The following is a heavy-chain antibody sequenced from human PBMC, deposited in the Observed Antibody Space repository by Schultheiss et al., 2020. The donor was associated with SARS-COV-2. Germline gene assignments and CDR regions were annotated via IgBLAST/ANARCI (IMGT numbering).Heavy chain of an antibody. CDR1: GFTFSRYN. Sequence: GGSLRLSCAASGFTFSRYNMNWVRQAPGKGLEWVSTLSAAGDNTNYADSVKGRFSISRDTSKNTLYLVMNSVRAEDTAVYYCARLYRYGMDVWGQGTTVTVSS. J-gene: IGHJ6*02. CDR3: ARLYRYGMDV. V-gene: IGHV3-23*01. CDR2: LSAAGDNT. D-gene: IGHD3-16*02.